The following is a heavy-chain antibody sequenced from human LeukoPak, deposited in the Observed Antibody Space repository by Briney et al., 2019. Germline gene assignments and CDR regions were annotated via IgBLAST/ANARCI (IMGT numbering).Heavy chain of an antibody. J-gene: IGHJ3*02. D-gene: IGHD3-3*01. V-gene: IGHV3-21*01. CDR3: ARDLRFLEWLLSIGAFDI. CDR1: GFTFSTYA. Sequence: KPGGSLRLSCAASGFTFSTYAMSWVRQAPGKGLEWVSSISSSSSYIYYADSVKGRFTISRDNAKNSLYLQMNSLRAEDTAVYYCARDLRFLEWLLSIGAFDIWGQGTMVTVSS. CDR2: ISSSSSYI.